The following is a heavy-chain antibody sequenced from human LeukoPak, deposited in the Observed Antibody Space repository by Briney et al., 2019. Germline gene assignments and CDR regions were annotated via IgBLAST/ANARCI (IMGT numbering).Heavy chain of an antibody. Sequence: SETLSVTCTVSGGSVSSYYWSWIRQSPGRGLEWIGYIYHSGSTNYNPSLKSRVTMSVETSKNQFSLKLTSLTAADSALYYCAREVVLHGYMVRGVKSGLDVWGQGTTVTVSS. CDR2: IYHSGST. CDR3: AREVVLHGYMVRGVKSGLDV. V-gene: IGHV4-59*02. CDR1: GGSVSSYY. D-gene: IGHD3-10*01. J-gene: IGHJ6*02.